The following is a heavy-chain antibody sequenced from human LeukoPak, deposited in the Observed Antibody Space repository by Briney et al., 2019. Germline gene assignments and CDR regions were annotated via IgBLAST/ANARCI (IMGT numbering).Heavy chain of an antibody. CDR2: INHSGST. J-gene: IGHJ4*02. CDR1: GGSFSGYY. Sequence: SETLSLTCAVSGGSFSGYYWSWIRQPPGKGLEWMGEINHSGSTNYNPSLKSRVTISVDTSKNQFSLKLSSVTAADTAVYYCARGYSGYDPFDYWGQGTLVTVSS. CDR3: ARGYSGYDPFDY. D-gene: IGHD5-12*01. V-gene: IGHV4-34*01.